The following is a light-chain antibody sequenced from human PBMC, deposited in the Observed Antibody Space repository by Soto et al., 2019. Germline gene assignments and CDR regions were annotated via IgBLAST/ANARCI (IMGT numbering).Light chain of an antibody. CDR3: SSYTSSAPFYV. CDR1: STDVDGYDY. Sequence: QSVLTQPASVSGSPGQSITISCTGASTDVDGYDYVSWYQQHPGQAPKLMIYDVNNRPSGVSYRFSGSKSGDTASLTISGRQAEDDADYYCSSYTSSAPFYVFGTGTKLTVL. V-gene: IGLV2-14*03. CDR2: DVN. J-gene: IGLJ1*01.